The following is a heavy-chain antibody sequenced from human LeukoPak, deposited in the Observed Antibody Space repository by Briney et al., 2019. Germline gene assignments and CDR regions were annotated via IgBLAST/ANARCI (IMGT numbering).Heavy chain of an antibody. V-gene: IGHV3-21*01. CDR2: ISSSSTYI. CDR1: GFTFSSYS. CDR3: ARLEYYYDSSEDPYFDY. J-gene: IGHJ4*02. D-gene: IGHD3-22*01. Sequence: GGSLRLSCAASGFTFSSYSMNWVRQAPGKGLEWVLSISSSSTYIYYADSVKGRFTISRDNAKNSLYLQMNSLRAEDTAVYYCARLEYYYDSSEDPYFDYWGQGILVTVSS.